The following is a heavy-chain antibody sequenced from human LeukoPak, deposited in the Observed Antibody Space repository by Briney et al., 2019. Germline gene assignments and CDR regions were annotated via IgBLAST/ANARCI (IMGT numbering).Heavy chain of an antibody. Sequence: SETLSLTCTVSGGSISSYYWSWIRQPPGKGLEWIGYIYYSGSTNYNPSLKSRVTISVDTSKNQFSLKLSSVTAADTAVYYCAREGKDDFWSGSYYYYYYMDVWGKGTTVTVSS. CDR1: GGSISSYY. CDR2: IYYSGST. CDR3: AREGKDDFWSGSYYYYYYMDV. J-gene: IGHJ6*03. D-gene: IGHD3-3*01. V-gene: IGHV4-59*01.